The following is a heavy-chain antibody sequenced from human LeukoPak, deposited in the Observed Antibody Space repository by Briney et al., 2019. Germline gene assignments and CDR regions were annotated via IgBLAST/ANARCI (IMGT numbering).Heavy chain of an antibody. V-gene: IGHV4-59*08. CDR3: ARTYGDYGWYFDL. D-gene: IGHD4-17*01. CDR1: GGSISSYY. J-gene: IGHJ2*01. CDR2: ICYSGST. Sequence: SETLSLTCTVSGGSISSYYWSWIRQPPGKGLEWIGYICYSGSTNYNPSLKSRVTISVDTSKNQFSLKLSSVTAADTAVYYCARTYGDYGWYFDLWGRGTLVTVSS.